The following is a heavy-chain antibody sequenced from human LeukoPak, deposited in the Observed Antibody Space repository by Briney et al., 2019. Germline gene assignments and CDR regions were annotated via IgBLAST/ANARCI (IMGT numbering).Heavy chain of an antibody. D-gene: IGHD3-3*01. CDR3: ARGYYDFWSGYFTPTIDY. CDR2: INPNSGGT. J-gene: IGHJ4*02. Sequence: ASVKVSCKASGGTFSSYAISWVRQAPGQGLEWMGWINPNSGGTNYAQKFQGRVTMTRDTSISTAYMELSRLRSDDTAVYYCARGYYDFWSGYFTPTIDYWGQGTLVTVSS. CDR1: GGTFSSYA. V-gene: IGHV1-2*02.